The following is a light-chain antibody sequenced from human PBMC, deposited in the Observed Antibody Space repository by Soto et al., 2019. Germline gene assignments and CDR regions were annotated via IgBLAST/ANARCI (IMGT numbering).Light chain of an antibody. CDR3: QQYGTAPIT. Sequence: EIVLTQSPATLSVSPGERATFSCGASQNIYSNIAWYQQRPGQAPRLLIYRASTRATGVPARFSGSASGTDFTLTISRLEPEDSAMYYCQQYGTAPITFGQGTRLEIK. V-gene: IGKV3-20*01. CDR2: RAS. J-gene: IGKJ5*01. CDR1: QNIYSN.